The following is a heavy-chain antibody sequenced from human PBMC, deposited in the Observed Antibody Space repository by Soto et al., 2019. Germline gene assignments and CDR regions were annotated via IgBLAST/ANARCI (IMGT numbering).Heavy chain of an antibody. J-gene: IGHJ2*01. CDR3: AKIGDPTYGNWYFDL. V-gene: IGHV3-23*01. CDR2: VDRTGSAT. CDR1: GFIFSSYA. D-gene: IGHD3-10*01. Sequence: EVQLLQPGGDSVQPGGSLRLSCAASGFIFSSYAMSWVRQDPGKGLGWLSTVDRTGSATYYADSVKGRFTISRDNSKNTLFLQMNSLTAEDTAVYYCAKIGDPTYGNWYFDLWGRGTLITVSS.